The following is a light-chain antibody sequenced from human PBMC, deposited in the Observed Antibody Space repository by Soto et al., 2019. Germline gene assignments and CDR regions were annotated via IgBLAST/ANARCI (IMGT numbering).Light chain of an antibody. CDR2: LGS. Sequence: DIVMTQSPLSLPVTPGEPASISCRSSQSLLHSNGYNYLDWYLQKPGQSPQLLIYLGSNRASGVPDRFSDSVSGTDFTLKISRVEAEDVGVYYCMQALQGPFTFGPGTKVDTK. J-gene: IGKJ3*01. CDR3: MQALQGPFT. V-gene: IGKV2-28*01. CDR1: QSLLHSNGYNY.